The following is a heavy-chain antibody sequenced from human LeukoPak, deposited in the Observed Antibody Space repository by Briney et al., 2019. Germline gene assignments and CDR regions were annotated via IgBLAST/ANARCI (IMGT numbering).Heavy chain of an antibody. D-gene: IGHD2-15*01. CDR2: IYYSGST. V-gene: IGHV4-59*01. Sequence: SETLSLTCTVSGGSISSYYWSWIRQPPGKGLGWIGYIYYSGSTNYNPSLKSRVTISVDTSKNQFSLKLSSVTAADTAVYYCAAQDGYCSGGSCYGGQFDYWGQGTLVTVSS. J-gene: IGHJ4*02. CDR1: GGSISSYY. CDR3: AAQDGYCSGGSCYGGQFDY.